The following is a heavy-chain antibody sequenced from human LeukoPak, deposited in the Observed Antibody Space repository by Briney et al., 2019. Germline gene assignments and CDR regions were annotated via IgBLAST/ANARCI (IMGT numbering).Heavy chain of an antibody. CDR2: IYYSGST. D-gene: IGHD5-18*01. Sequence: SETLSLTCTVSGGSISSSSYYWGWIRQPPGKGLEWIGSIYYSGSTYYNPSLKSRVTISVDTSKNQFSLKLSSVTAADTAVYYCARGFSLFSRGYSYGYDYWGQGTLVTVSS. J-gene: IGHJ4*02. V-gene: IGHV4-39*01. CDR1: GGSISSSSYY. CDR3: ARGFSLFSRGYSYGYDY.